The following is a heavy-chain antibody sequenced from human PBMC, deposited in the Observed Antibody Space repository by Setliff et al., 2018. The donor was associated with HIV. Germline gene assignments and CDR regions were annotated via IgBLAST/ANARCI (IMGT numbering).Heavy chain of an antibody. CDR3: AFDF. CDR1: GYTFSNSA. V-gene: IGHV1-18*01. D-gene: IGHD3-3*01. Sequence: GASVKVSCKASGYTFSNSAITWVRQAPGQGLEWMGWTSPYSGHKKYAQNQFSLHFQSVTAADTALYFCARLGDFSYSSHYLYAFDFWGHGALVTVSS. J-gene: IGHJ4*03. CDR2: TSPYSGHK.